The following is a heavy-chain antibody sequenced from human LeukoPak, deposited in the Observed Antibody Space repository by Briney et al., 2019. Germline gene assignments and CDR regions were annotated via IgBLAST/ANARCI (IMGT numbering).Heavy chain of an antibody. CDR1: GGSISIYY. CDR2: IYYSGNT. J-gene: IGHJ3*02. D-gene: IGHD4-17*01. V-gene: IGHV4-59*01. CDR3: ARLTTVTPRTAFDI. Sequence: SETLSLTCTVSGGSISIYYWSWLRQPPGKGLEWIGYIYYSGNTNYNPSLKSRVTISVDTSKNQFSLTLSSVTAADTAVYYCARLTTVTPRTAFDIWGQGTLVTVSS.